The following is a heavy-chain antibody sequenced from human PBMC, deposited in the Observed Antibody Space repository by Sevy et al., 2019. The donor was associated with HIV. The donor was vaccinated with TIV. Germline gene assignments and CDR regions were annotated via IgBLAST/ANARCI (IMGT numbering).Heavy chain of an antibody. CDR2: TSYDGGNK. V-gene: IGHV3-30*18. D-gene: IGHD3-10*01. J-gene: IGHJ6*02. Sequence: GGSLRLSCVASGFTFSTYGMHWVRQAPGKGLEWVAITSYDGGNKYYEDSVKGRFTISRDNSKNTRYLQMNSLRAEDTAVYYCAKELLELTIKELAQDYYYGMDVWGQGTTVTVSS. CDR1: GFTFSTYG. CDR3: AKELLELTIKELAQDYYYGMDV.